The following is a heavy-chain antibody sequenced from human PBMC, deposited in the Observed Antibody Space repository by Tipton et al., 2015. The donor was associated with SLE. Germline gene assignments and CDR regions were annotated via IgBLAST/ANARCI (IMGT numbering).Heavy chain of an antibody. CDR1: GGSISSHY. Sequence: TLSLTCTVSGGSISSHYWSWIRQPPGKGLEWIGYIYYSGSTNYNPSLKSRVTISVDTSKNQFSLKLSSVTAADTAVYYCARGGGNRGILDYWGQGTLVTASS. J-gene: IGHJ4*02. CDR3: ARGGGNRGILDY. V-gene: IGHV4-59*11. D-gene: IGHD4-23*01. CDR2: IYYSGST.